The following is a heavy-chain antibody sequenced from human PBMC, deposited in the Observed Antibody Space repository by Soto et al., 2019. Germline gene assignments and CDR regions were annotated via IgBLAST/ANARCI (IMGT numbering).Heavy chain of an antibody. CDR2: INPNGGGT. CDR3: ARARSRQSDGDN. Sequence: QVHLVQSGTEVKKAGASVKVSCKASGYTFSDYILQWVRQAPGQGLEWMGGINPNGGGTEFAQKFQDRITLTMDKSTTTVFMELIRLKSDDTAIYFCARARSRQSDGDNLGQGTLVSVSS. D-gene: IGHD2-21*01. CDR1: GYTFSDYI. J-gene: IGHJ4*01. V-gene: IGHV1-2*02.